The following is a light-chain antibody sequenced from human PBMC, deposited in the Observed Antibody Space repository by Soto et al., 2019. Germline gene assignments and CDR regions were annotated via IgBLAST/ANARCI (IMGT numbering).Light chain of an antibody. CDR2: GAS. CDR1: RTIDSSF. V-gene: IGKV3-20*01. Sequence: EIVFTQSPGTLSLSPGDRATLSCRASRTIDSSFLVWYQQKPGQAPRLLIFGASNRATGIPDRFSGSGSGTDFTLTISKLEPDDFAVYYCQQYAGSLGTFGQGTKVDI. CDR3: QQYAGSLGT. J-gene: IGKJ1*01.